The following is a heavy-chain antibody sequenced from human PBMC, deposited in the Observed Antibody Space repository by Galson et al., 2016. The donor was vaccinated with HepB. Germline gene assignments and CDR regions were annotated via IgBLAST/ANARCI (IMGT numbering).Heavy chain of an antibody. CDR2: IYFDEKTK. V-gene: IGHV3-33*01. J-gene: IGHJ4*02. Sequence: SLRLSCAASGFTFSYYGMHWVRQAPGKGLEWVSFIYFDEKTKYYADSVKGRFTISRDNSKNTLFLQMNSLTAEDTAVYYCATRSRGWFYFDYWGQGTLVTVSS. D-gene: IGHD6-19*01. CDR1: GFTFSYYG. CDR3: ATRSRGWFYFDY.